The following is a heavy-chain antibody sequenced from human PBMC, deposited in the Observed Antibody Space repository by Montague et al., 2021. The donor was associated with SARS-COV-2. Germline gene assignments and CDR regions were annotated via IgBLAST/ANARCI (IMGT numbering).Heavy chain of an antibody. CDR1: GFTVSSNY. V-gene: IGHV3-66*02. Sequence: SLRLSCAASGFTVSSNYMSWVRQAPGKGLEWVSVIYSGGSTYYAYSVKGRFTISRDNSKNTLYLQMNSQRAEDTAVYYCARDQRRYGSGSYYGPHYYYYGMDVWGQGTTVTVSS. D-gene: IGHD3-10*01. CDR3: ARDQRRYGSGSYYGPHYYYYGMDV. CDR2: IYSGGST. J-gene: IGHJ6*02.